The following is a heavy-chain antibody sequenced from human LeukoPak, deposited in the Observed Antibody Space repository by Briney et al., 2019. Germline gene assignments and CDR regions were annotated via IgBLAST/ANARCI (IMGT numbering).Heavy chain of an antibody. J-gene: IGHJ6*02. CDR1: GGSISRSNYY. CDR3: ARDSPITNYYYGMDV. CDR2: SSFGGNT. V-gene: IGHV4-39*07. Sequence: SETLSLTYTVSGGSISRSNYYWGWIRQPPGKGLEWIGISSFGGNTYYNPSLQGRVTISLDTSKDQFSMSLLSVTAADTAVYYCARDSPITNYYYGMDVWGQGTTVTVSS.